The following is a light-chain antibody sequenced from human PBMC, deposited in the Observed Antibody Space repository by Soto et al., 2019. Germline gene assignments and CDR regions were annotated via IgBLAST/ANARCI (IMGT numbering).Light chain of an antibody. V-gene: IGLV1-44*01. J-gene: IGLJ2*01. CDR2: SNH. Sequence: QAVVTQPPSASGTPGQRVTISCSGSSSNIGTYTVDWYQQVPGTAPKLLIYSNHQRPSGVPDRFSGSRSGTSASLAISGLQSEDEADYYCAAWDDSLNGPVCGGGTKLTVL. CDR3: AAWDDSLNGPV. CDR1: SSNIGTYT.